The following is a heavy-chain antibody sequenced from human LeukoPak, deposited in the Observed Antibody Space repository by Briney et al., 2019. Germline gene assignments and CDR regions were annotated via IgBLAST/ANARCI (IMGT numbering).Heavy chain of an antibody. CDR2: INSDGSST. CDR1: GFTFSSYW. V-gene: IGHV3-74*01. CDR3: AGNSSSWYSYYYYGMDV. J-gene: IGHJ6*02. D-gene: IGHD6-13*01. Sequence: PGGFLRLSCAASGFTFSSYWMHWVRQAPGKGLVWVSRINSDGSSTSYADSVKGRFTISRDNAKNTLYLQMNSLRAEDTAVYYCAGNSSSWYSYYYYGMDVWGQGTTVTVSS.